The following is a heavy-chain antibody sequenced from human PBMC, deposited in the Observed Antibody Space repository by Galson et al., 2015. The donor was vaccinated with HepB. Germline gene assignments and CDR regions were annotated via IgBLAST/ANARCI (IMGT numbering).Heavy chain of an antibody. D-gene: IGHD6-13*01. CDR1: GFTFSSYG. J-gene: IGHJ6*02. V-gene: IGHV3-30*03. CDR3: ARDDSSSWSYYYYYGMDV. Sequence: SLRLSCAASGFTFSSYGMHWVRQAPGKGLEWVAVISYDGSNKYYVDSVKGRFTISRDNAKNSLYLQMNSLRAEDTAVYYCARDDSSSWSYYYYYGMDVWGQGTTVTVSS. CDR2: ISYDGSNK.